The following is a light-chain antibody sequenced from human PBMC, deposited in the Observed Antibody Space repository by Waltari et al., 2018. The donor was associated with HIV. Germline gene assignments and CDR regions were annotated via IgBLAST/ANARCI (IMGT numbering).Light chain of an antibody. CDR2: DNN. CDR3: GTWGSSLSAGV. J-gene: IGLJ2*01. CDR1: SSNIGNNY. Sequence: QSVLTPPPSVSAAPGQKVTISCSGSSSNIGNNYVYWYPQLPGTAPKLLICDNNKRPSGIPDRFSGSKSGTSATLGITGLQTGDEADYYCGTWGSSLSAGVFGGGTKLTVL. V-gene: IGLV1-51*01.